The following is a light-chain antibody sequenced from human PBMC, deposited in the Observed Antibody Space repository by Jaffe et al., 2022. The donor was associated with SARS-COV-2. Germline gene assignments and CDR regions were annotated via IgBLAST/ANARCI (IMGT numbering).Light chain of an antibody. Sequence: EIVLTQSPATLSLSPGERAALSCRASQSVSRALAWYQQKPDQAPRLLIYDASNRATGIPARFSASGSGTDFTLTISSLEPEDFAVYYCQQRTNSIYTFGQGTKLEIK. V-gene: IGKV3-11*01. CDR3: QQRTNSIYT. J-gene: IGKJ2*01. CDR2: DAS. CDR1: QSVSRA.